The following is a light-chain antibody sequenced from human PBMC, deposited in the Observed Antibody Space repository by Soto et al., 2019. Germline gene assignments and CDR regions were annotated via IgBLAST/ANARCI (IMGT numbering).Light chain of an antibody. J-gene: IGLJ1*01. V-gene: IGLV2-14*03. CDR3: SSYTSSTTLYV. Sequence: QSVLTQPASGSGSPGQSITISCTGTSSDVGGYNYVSWYQQLPGKAPKLIIYDVSNRPSGVSNRFSASKSANAASLTISGLQAEDEADYYCSSYTSSTTLYVFGSGTKVTVL. CDR2: DVS. CDR1: SSDVGGYNY.